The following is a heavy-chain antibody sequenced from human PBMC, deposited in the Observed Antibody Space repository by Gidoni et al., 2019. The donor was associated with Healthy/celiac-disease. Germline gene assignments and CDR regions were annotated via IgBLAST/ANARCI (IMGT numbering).Heavy chain of an antibody. CDR1: GFTFSSYA. Sequence: EVQLLESGGGLVQPGGSLRLSCAASGFTFSSYAMSWVRQAPGKGLEWVSAISGSGGSTYYADSVKGRFTISRDNSKNTLYLQMNSLRAEDTAVYYCAKRDTMIVVFPQINYFDYWGQGTLVTVSS. J-gene: IGHJ4*02. CDR2: ISGSGGST. D-gene: IGHD3-22*01. CDR3: AKRDTMIVVFPQINYFDY. V-gene: IGHV3-23*01.